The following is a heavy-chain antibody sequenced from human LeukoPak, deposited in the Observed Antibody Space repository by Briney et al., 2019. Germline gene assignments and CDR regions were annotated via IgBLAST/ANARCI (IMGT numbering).Heavy chain of an antibody. V-gene: IGHV1-18*01. D-gene: IGHD2-15*01. Sequence: ASVKVSCKSSGYTFTSYGISWVRQAPGQGLEWMGWISGYNGNTKYGPKFQGRDTMTTDTSTSTAYMELRSLTSDDTAVYYCARGRGVVVAAATQYWFDPWGQGTLVTVSS. CDR1: GYTFTSYG. J-gene: IGHJ5*02. CDR2: ISGYNGNT. CDR3: ARGRGVVVAAATQYWFDP.